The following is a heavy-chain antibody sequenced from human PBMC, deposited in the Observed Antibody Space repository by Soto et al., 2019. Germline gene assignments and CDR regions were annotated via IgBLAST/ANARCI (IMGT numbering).Heavy chain of an antibody. CDR2: IWYDGSNK. Sequence: GGSLRLSCAASGFTFSSYGMHWVRQAPGKGLEWVAVIWYDGSNKYYADSVKGRFTISRDNSKNTLYLQMNSLRAEDTAVYYCARDGVGYYDSSGYPHRPFDYWGQGTLVTVSS. D-gene: IGHD3-22*01. V-gene: IGHV3-33*01. CDR3: ARDGVGYYDSSGYPHRPFDY. J-gene: IGHJ4*02. CDR1: GFTFSSYG.